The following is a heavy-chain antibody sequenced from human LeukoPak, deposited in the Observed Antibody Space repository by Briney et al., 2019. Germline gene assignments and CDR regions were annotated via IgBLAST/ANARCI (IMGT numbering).Heavy chain of an antibody. CDR3: AKEYGGSNYFFDC. V-gene: IGHV3-23*01. CDR2: ISGSGGNT. J-gene: IGHJ4*02. D-gene: IGHD1-26*01. CDR1: GFTFSSYA. Sequence: PGGSLRLSCAASGFTFSSYAMSWVRQAPGKGLEWVSTISGSGGNTYYADSVKGRFTISRDKAKNTVYLQMNSLRAEDTAVYYCAKEYGGSNYFFDCWGQGTLVTVST.